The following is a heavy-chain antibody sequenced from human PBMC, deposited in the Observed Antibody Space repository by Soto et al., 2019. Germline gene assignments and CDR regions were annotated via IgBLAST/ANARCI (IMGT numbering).Heavy chain of an antibody. CDR3: ARDRVAVAGINGRDAFDI. Sequence: ASVKVSCKASGYTFTSYAMHWVRQAPGQRLEWMGWINAGNGNTKYSQKFQGRVTITRGTSASTAYMELSSLRSEDTAVYYCARDRVAVAGINGRDAFDIWGQGTMVTVSS. V-gene: IGHV1-3*01. J-gene: IGHJ3*02. CDR2: INAGNGNT. D-gene: IGHD6-19*01. CDR1: GYTFTSYA.